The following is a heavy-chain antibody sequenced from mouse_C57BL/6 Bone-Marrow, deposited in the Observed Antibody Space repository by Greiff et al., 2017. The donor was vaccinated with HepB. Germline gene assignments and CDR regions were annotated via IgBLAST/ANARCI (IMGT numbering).Heavy chain of an antibody. CDR3: SRRGYYGSSYNAMDY. CDR2: ISNGGGST. D-gene: IGHD1-1*01. V-gene: IGHV5-12*01. Sequence: EVQLQESGGGLVQPGGSLKLSCAASGFTFSDYYMYWVRQTPEKRLEWVAYISNGGGSTYYPDTVKGRFTISRDNAKNTLYLQMSRLKSEDTAMYYCSRRGYYGSSYNAMDYWGQGTSVTVSS. J-gene: IGHJ4*01. CDR1: GFTFSDYY.